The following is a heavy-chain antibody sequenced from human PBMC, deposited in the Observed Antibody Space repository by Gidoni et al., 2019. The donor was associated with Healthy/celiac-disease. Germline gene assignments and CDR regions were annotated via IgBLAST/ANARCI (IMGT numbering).Heavy chain of an antibody. Sequence: EVQLVESGGGLVQPGGSLKLSCAASGFTFSGSAMHWVRQASGKGLEWVGRIRSKANSYATAYAASVKGRFTISRDDSKNTAYLQMNSLKTEDTAVYYCTRHYGDYGLNYYYYYGMDVWGQGTTVTVSS. CDR2: IRSKANSYAT. CDR1: GFTFSGSA. D-gene: IGHD4-17*01. CDR3: TRHYGDYGLNYYYYYGMDV. V-gene: IGHV3-73*01. J-gene: IGHJ6*02.